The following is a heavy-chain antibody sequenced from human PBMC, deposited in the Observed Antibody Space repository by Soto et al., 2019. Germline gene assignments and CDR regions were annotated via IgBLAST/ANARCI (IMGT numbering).Heavy chain of an antibody. V-gene: IGHV4-39*01. CDR1: GGSISSSSYY. D-gene: IGHD4-4*01. CDR3: ARHSTVTTFFDY. J-gene: IGHJ4*02. Sequence: SETLSLTCTVSGGSISSSSYYWGWIRQPPGKGLEWIGSIYYTGNTYYNPSLKSRVTISVDTSTNQFSLRLSSVTAADTAVYFCARHSTVTTFFDYWGQGTLVTVSS. CDR2: IYYTGNT.